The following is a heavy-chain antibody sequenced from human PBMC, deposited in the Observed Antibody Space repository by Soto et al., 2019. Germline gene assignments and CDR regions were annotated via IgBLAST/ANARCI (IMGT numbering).Heavy chain of an antibody. Sequence: SQTLSLTCAISGDSVSSDITSWNWIRQSPSRGLEWLGRTYYRSKWFHDYAASVKSRITINPDTSKNQFSLELNSKTPEDTAVYYCARGNALDVWGQGTVVTVSS. V-gene: IGHV6-1*01. CDR3: ARGNALDV. D-gene: IGHD3-10*01. CDR1: GDSVSSDITS. J-gene: IGHJ3*01. CDR2: TYYRSKWFH.